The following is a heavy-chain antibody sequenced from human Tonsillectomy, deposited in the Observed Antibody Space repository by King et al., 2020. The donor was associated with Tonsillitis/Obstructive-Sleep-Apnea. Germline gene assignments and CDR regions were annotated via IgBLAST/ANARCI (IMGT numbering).Heavy chain of an antibody. D-gene: IGHD3-9*01. CDR2: IIPIFGTA. Sequence: QLVQSGAEVKKPGSSVKVSCKASGGTFSSYAISWVRQAPGQGLEWMGGIIPIFGTANYAQKFQGRVTITADESTSTAYMELSSLRSEDTAVYYCARNHTYYYDIVTGYYFDAFDIWGQGTMVTVSS. V-gene: IGHV1-69*01. J-gene: IGHJ3*02. CDR3: ARNHTYYYDIVTGYYFDAFDI. CDR1: GGTFSSYA.